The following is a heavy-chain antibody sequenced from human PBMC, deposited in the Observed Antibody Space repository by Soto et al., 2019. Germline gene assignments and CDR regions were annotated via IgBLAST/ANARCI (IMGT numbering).Heavy chain of an antibody. CDR1: GYTFTSYG. CDR3: ARVNYDNGHAFDV. Sequence: QVQLVQSGAEVKKPGASVKVSCKASGYTFTSYGISWVRQAPGQGLEWMGWISAYNGNTIYAQKVQGRVSMTTDTPTSTAYMELRSLRSDDTAVYHCARVNYDNGHAFDVWGQGTMVTVSS. CDR2: ISAYNGNT. D-gene: IGHD3-22*01. J-gene: IGHJ3*01. V-gene: IGHV1-18*01.